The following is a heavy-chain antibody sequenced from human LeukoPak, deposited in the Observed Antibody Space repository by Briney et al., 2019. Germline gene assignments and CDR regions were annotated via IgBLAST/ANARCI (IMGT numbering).Heavy chain of an antibody. D-gene: IGHD2-21*02. CDR3: ASLVLAYCGGDCLGAFDI. CDR1: GFTFSSYS. V-gene: IGHV3-21*01. J-gene: IGHJ3*02. Sequence: GGSLRLPCAASGFTFSSYSMNWVRQAPGKGLEWVSSVSSSSSYIYYADSVKGRFTISRDNAKNSLYLQMNSLRAEDTAVYYCASLVLAYCGGDCLGAFDIWGQGTMVTVSS. CDR2: VSSSSSYI.